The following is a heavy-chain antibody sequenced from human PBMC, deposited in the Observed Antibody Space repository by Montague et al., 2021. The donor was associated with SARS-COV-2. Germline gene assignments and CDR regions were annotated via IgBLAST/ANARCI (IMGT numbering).Heavy chain of an antibody. CDR2: SYYTGST. Sequence: SETLSLTCTVSGGSISRNYCNWIWQSPGKGLEWIWNSYYTGSTSYNSSPNSRVSISVYTSNTQFSLRLSPVTAAHTAVYYCSRMIVQHAGMDVWGQGTTVTVSS. CDR3: SRMIVQHAGMDV. D-gene: IGHD3-22*01. CDR1: GGSISRNY. J-gene: IGHJ6*02. V-gene: IGHV4-59*01.